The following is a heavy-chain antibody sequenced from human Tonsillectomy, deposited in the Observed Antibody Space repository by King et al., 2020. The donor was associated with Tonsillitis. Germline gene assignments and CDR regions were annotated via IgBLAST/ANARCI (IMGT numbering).Heavy chain of an antibody. CDR1: GFTVSSNY. V-gene: IGHV3-66*01. D-gene: IGHD1-14*01. CDR3: ARDHGISVGTFDP. CDR2: IYSGGST. J-gene: IGHJ5*02. Sequence: VQLVESGGGLVQPGGSLRLSCAASGFTVSSNYMTWVRQAPGKGLEWVSVIYSGGSTYYADSVKGRFTISRDNSKNTLYLQMNSLRAEDTAVYYCARDHGISVGTFDPWGQGTLVTVSS.